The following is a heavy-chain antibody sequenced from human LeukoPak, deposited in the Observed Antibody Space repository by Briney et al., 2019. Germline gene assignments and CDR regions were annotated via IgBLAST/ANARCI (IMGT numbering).Heavy chain of an antibody. J-gene: IGHJ6*02. CDR2: ISSSSSYI. CDR1: GFTFSSYS. V-gene: IGHV3-21*04. CDR3: AKAEGATLYYYGVDV. Sequence: GGSLRLSCAASGFTFSSYSMNWVRQAPGKGLEWVSSISSSSSYIYYADSVKGRFTISRDNAKNSLYLQMNRLRADDTAVYYCAKAEGATLYYYGVDVWGQGTTVTVSS.